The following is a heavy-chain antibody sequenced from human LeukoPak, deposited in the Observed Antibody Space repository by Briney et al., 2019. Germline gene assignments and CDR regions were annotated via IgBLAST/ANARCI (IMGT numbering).Heavy chain of an antibody. V-gene: IGHV3-53*01. CDR1: GFTLSSSY. CDR2: IYSGGDT. CDR3: ARDARGGYVLDS. D-gene: IGHD5-12*01. Sequence: GGSLRLSCAASGFTLSSSYMSWVRQAPGNGLEWVSVIYSGGDTYYAESVKGRFTISRDNSKNTLYLQMNSLRAEDTAVYYCARDARGGYVLDSWGQGTLVTVSS. J-gene: IGHJ4*02.